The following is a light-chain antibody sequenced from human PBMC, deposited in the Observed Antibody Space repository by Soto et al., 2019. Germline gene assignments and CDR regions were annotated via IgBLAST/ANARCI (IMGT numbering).Light chain of an antibody. Sequence: QSVLTQPASVSGSPGQSITISYTGTSSDVGGYNYVSWYQQHPGKAPKVMVYEVSNRPSGVSNRFSGSKSGNTASLTISGLQAEDEADYYCSSHTSSSTLEVFGGGTKLTVL. J-gene: IGLJ2*01. CDR1: SSDVGGYNY. CDR3: SSHTSSSTLEV. CDR2: EVS. V-gene: IGLV2-14*01.